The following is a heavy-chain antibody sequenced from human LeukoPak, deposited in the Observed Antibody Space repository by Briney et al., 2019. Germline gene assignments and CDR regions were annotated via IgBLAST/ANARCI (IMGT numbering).Heavy chain of an antibody. D-gene: IGHD5-12*01. CDR3: ARDLSRVIVATIAFDY. CDR2: ISSSSSYI. Sequence: GGSLRLSCAASGFTFSSYSMNWVRQAPGKGLEWVSSISSSSSYIYYADSVKGRFTISRDNAKDSLYLQMNSLRAEDTAVYYCARDLSRVIVATIAFDYWGQGTLVTVSS. J-gene: IGHJ4*02. V-gene: IGHV3-21*01. CDR1: GFTFSSYS.